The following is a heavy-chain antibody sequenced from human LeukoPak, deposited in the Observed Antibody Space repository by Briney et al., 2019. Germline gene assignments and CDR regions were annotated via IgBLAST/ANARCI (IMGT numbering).Heavy chain of an antibody. CDR3: VRVLGSGWYYFDY. D-gene: IGHD6-19*01. Sequence: GESLKISCKGSGYSFTSYWIGWVRQMPGKGLEWMGIIYPGDSDTRYSPSFQGQVTISADKSISTACLQWSSLKASDTAMYYCVRVLGSGWYYFDYWGQGTLVTVSS. J-gene: IGHJ4*02. CDR2: IYPGDSDT. CDR1: GYSFTSYW. V-gene: IGHV5-51*01.